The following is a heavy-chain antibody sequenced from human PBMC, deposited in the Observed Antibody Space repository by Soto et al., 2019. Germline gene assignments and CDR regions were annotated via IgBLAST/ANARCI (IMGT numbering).Heavy chain of an antibody. CDR1: GGSISSSSYY. V-gene: IGHV4-39*07. CDR3: ARARPVVAASSWFDP. J-gene: IGHJ5*02. D-gene: IGHD2-15*01. Sequence: SETLSLTCTVSGGSISSSSYYWGWIRQPPGKGLEWIGSIYYSGSTYYNTSLKSRGTISVDKSKNQFSLKLSSVTAADTAVYYCARARPVVAASSWFDPWGQGTLVTVS. CDR2: IYYSGST.